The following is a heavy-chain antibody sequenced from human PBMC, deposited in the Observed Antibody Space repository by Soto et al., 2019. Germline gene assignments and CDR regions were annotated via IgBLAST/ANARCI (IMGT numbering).Heavy chain of an antibody. J-gene: IGHJ6*03. D-gene: IGHD2-2*01. Sequence: LSLTCTVSGGSISSYYWSWIRQPPGKGLEWIGYIYYSGSTNYNPSLKSRVTISVDTSKNQFSLKLSSVTAADTAVYYCSKRSVFCSSTSCSPHYYYYYYMDVWGKGTTVTVSS. CDR3: SKRSVFCSSTSCSPHYYYYYYMDV. CDR1: GGSISSYY. CDR2: IYYSGST. V-gene: IGHV4-59*01.